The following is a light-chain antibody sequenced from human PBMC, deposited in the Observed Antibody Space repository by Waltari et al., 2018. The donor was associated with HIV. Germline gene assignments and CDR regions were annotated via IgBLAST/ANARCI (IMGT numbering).Light chain of an antibody. CDR3: MQALQTPYT. J-gene: IGKJ2*01. V-gene: IGKV2-28*01. Sequence: DIVMTQSPLSLPVAPGKPASISCKSSQSLLHSNGYNYLDWYLQKPGQSPQLLIYLCSNRASGVPDRFSGSGSGRDFTLKISRVEAEDVGIYYCMQALQTPYTFGQGTKLEIK. CDR2: LCS. CDR1: QSLLHSNGYNY.